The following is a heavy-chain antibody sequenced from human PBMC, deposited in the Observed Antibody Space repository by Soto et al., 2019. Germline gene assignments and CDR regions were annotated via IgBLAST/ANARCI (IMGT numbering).Heavy chain of an antibody. J-gene: IGHJ3*02. D-gene: IGHD1-26*01. V-gene: IGHV4-59*01. CDR1: GGSISSYY. CDR3: AREWSGSYYDAFDI. CDR2: IYYSGST. Sequence: QVQLQESGPGLVKPSETLSLTCTVSGGSISSYYWSWIRQPPGKGLEWIGYIYYSGSTNYNPSLKSRVTISVDTSKNQFALKLSSVTAADTAVYYCAREWSGSYYDAFDIWGQGTMVTVSS.